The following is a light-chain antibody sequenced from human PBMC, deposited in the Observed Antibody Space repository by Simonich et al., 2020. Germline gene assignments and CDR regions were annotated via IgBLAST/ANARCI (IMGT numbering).Light chain of an antibody. CDR1: QSVSSSY. Sequence: EIVLTQSPGTLSLSPGERATLSCRASQSVSSSYLAWHQQKPGQAPRLLIYGASSRATGIPDRFSGSGSGTDFTLTISRLEPEDFAVYYCQQYYSTPPTFGQGTKVEIK. CDR3: QQYYSTPPT. J-gene: IGKJ1*01. V-gene: IGKV3-20*01. CDR2: GAS.